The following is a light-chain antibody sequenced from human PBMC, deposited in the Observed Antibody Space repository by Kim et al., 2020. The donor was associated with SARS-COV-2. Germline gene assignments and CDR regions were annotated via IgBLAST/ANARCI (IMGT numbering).Light chain of an antibody. J-gene: IGKJ4*01. CDR3: QQGNSFPLT. CDR1: QGIGNW. Sequence: DIQMTQSPSSVSASVGDRVTVTCRASQGIGNWLAWYQQKPGKAPNLLIYDASSLQSGVPSRFSGSGSGTDFTLTISSLQPEDFGTYYCQQGNSFPLTFGGGTEVDIK. CDR2: DAS. V-gene: IGKV1-12*01.